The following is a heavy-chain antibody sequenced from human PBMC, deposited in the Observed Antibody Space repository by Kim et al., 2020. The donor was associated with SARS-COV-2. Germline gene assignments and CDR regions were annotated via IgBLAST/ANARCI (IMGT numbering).Heavy chain of an antibody. D-gene: IGHD3-16*02. CDR3: ARDKGNMITFGGVINPPAGFDY. J-gene: IGHJ4*02. V-gene: IGHV1-18*01. CDR2: ISAYNGNT. CDR1: GYTFTSYG. Sequence: ASVKVSCKASGYTFTSYGISWVRQAPGQGLEWMGWISAYNGNTNYAQKLQGRVTMTTDTSTSTAYMELRSLRSDDTAVYYCARDKGNMITFGGVINPPAGFDYWGQGTLVTVSS.